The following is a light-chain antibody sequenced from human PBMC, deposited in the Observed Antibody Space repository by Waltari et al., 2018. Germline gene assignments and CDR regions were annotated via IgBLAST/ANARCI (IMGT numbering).Light chain of an antibody. CDR2: DAS. J-gene: IGKJ4*01. CDR1: QDISNY. Sequence: DIQMTQYPSSLSASAGDRVTITCQASQDISNYLNWYQQKPGKAPKLLIDDASNLETGVPSRFSGSGSGTDFTFTISSLQPEDIATYYCQQYDNLRGLTFGGGTKVEIK. CDR3: QQYDNLRGLT. V-gene: IGKV1-33*01.